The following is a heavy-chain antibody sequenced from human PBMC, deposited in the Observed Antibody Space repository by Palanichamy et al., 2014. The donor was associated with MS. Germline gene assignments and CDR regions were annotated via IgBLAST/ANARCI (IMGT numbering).Heavy chain of an antibody. Sequence: EVQLVQSGAEVKKPGESLKISCKGSGYSFTTDWIGWVRQMPGKGQEWMGIIYPDDSETKYSPSFQGQVTISADKSISTAYLQWNSLKASDSGIYYCARHYYGSGGYANDYWGQGTLVTVSS. J-gene: IGHJ4*02. CDR3: ARHYYGSGGYANDY. CDR1: GYSFTTDW. V-gene: IGHV5-51*01. CDR2: IYPDDSET. D-gene: IGHD3-10*01.